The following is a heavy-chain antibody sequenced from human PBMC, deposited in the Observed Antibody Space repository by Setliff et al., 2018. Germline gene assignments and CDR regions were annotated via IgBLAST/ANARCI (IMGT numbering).Heavy chain of an antibody. CDR3: ARSTVTQDFDS. D-gene: IGHD4-17*01. Sequence: GESLKISCKGSGYSFTSNWIAWVRQMPGKGLECMGIIYPGNSNTRYSPPFQGQVTISADKAINTAYLQWSSLKASDTAIYYCARSTVTQDFDSWGQGTLVTVSS. J-gene: IGHJ4*02. CDR2: IYPGNSNT. CDR1: GYSFTSNW. V-gene: IGHV5-51*01.